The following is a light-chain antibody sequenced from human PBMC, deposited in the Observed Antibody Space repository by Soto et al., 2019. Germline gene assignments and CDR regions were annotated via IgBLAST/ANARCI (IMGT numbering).Light chain of an antibody. CDR3: QQSYGTPLT. CDR2: AAS. Sequence: DIQMTQSPSSLSASVGDRVTITCRASQTVSNYLSWYHHKPGKAPKLLIYAASSLESGVPSRFSGSGSGTDFTLTISSLQPEDFATYYCQQSYGTPLTFGQGTKVEVK. CDR1: QTVSNY. V-gene: IGKV1-39*01. J-gene: IGKJ1*01.